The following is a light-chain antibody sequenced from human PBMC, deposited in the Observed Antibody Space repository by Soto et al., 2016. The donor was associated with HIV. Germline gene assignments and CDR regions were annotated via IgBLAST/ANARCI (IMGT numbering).Light chain of an antibody. J-gene: IGKJ2*03. CDR2: AAS. Sequence: DIQMTQSPSSLSASVGDRVTITCRASQRIGTYVNWYQQMPGKAPKFLMLAASSLPSGVPSRFSGSGSGTDFTLTITNVQREDFATYYCQHTYSAPYSFGQGTKLEIK. CDR1: QRIGTY. CDR3: QHTYSAPYS. V-gene: IGKV1-39*01.